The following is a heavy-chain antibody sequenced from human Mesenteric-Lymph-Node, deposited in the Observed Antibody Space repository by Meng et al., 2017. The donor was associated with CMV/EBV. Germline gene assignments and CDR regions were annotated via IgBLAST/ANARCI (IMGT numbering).Heavy chain of an antibody. Sequence: GSGLSFKTNMRNGVRQAPGKGLEWVSSISSGSSYIYYADSVEGRFTISRDNAKNSLYLQMNSLRADDTAVYYCARGKAAAGFRYFDYWGQGTLVTVSS. D-gene: IGHD6-13*01. V-gene: IGHV3-21*01. CDR2: ISSGSSYI. J-gene: IGHJ4*02. CDR1: GLSFKTNM. CDR3: ARGKAAAGFRYFDY.